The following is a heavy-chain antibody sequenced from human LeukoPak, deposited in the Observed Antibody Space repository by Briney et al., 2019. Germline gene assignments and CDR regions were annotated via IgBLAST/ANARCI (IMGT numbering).Heavy chain of an antibody. V-gene: IGHV3-30*03. CDR3: ARAGFSSSWYYYYYGMDV. CDR1: GFTFSSYG. D-gene: IGHD6-13*01. Sequence: GGSLRLSCVASGFTFSSYGMHWVRQAPGKGLEWVAVISYDGNDKYYADSVKGRFSISRDNSKNTLYLQMNSLRAEDTAVYYCARAGFSSSWYYYYYGMDVWGQGTTVTVSS. CDR2: ISYDGNDK. J-gene: IGHJ6*02.